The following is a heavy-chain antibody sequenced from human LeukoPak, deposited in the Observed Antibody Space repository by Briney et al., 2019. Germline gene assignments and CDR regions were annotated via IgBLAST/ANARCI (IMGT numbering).Heavy chain of an antibody. Sequence: GGSLRLSCAASGFTFSSYSMNWVRQAPGKGLEWVSSISSSSSYIYYADSVKGRFTISRDNAKNSLYLQMNSLRAEDTAVYYCARDGLCSSTSCYYYYYMDVWGKGTTVTVSS. CDR3: ARDGLCSSTSCYYYYYMDV. D-gene: IGHD2-2*01. V-gene: IGHV3-21*01. CDR1: GFTFSSYS. J-gene: IGHJ6*03. CDR2: ISSSSSYI.